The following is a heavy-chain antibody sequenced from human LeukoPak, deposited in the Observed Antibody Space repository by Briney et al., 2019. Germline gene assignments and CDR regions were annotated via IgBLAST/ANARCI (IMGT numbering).Heavy chain of an antibody. V-gene: IGHV4-34*01. Sequence: SETLSLTCAFYGGSFSGYSLTWIRQPPGKGLEWIGEINHSGINHFDPSLKSRVTISADTSKKQVFLNLSSVTAADTAVYYCAKKKVDVMGNQYYYYYGLDVWGQGTTVTVSS. D-gene: IGHD3-16*01. J-gene: IGHJ6*02. CDR1: GGSFSGYS. CDR3: AKKKVDVMGNQYYYYYGLDV. CDR2: INHSGIN.